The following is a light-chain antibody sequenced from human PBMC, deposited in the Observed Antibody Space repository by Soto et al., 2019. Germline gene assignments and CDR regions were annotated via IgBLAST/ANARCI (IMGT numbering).Light chain of an antibody. J-gene: IGKJ5*01. CDR1: QSVSSY. CDR2: GAS. Sequence: EIVMTQSPATLSVSPGERATLSCRASQSVSSYLAWYQQKPGQAPRLLIYGASSRATGIPDRFSGSGSGTDFTLTISSLEPEDFAVYYCQQRSNLITFGQGTRLEIK. V-gene: IGKV3-11*01. CDR3: QQRSNLIT.